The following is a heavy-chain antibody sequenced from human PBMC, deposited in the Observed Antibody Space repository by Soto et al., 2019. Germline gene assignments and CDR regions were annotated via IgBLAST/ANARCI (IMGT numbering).Heavy chain of an antibody. Sequence: EVQLVQSGAEVKKPGESLGISCKGSGFSFPSSWINWVRQMPGKGLEWMGNIDPSDSSVNYGPSFQGLVTISADKYVSVSYLQWTGLKVSDTAIYYCVRRPVPTGYGEDMDVWGQGTTVTVS. CDR1: GFSFPSSW. CDR3: VRRPVPTGYGEDMDV. CDR2: IDPSDSSV. D-gene: IGHD3-9*01. V-gene: IGHV5-10-1*03. J-gene: IGHJ6*02.